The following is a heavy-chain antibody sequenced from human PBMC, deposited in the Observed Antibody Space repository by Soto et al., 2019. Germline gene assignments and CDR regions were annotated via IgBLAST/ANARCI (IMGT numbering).Heavy chain of an antibody. J-gene: IGHJ4*02. V-gene: IGHV1-18*01. Sequence: QVQLVQSGAEVKQPGASVKVSCKSSGYTFTNFGISWVRQAPGQGLEWMGWISAYNGNTNYAQKFQGRVTMTTDTFTSTAYMEPRSLRFADTAVYYCARGGTPIDHWGQGTLVTVSS. D-gene: IGHD3-16*01. CDR1: GYTFTNFG. CDR2: ISAYNGNT. CDR3: ARGGTPIDH.